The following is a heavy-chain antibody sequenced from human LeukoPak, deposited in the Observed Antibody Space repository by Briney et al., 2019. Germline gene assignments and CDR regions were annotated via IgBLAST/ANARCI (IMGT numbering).Heavy chain of an antibody. Sequence: GGSLRLSCAASGFTFSSYSMNWVRQAPGKGLEWVSSISSSSSYIYYADSVKGRFTISRGNAKNSLYLQVNSLRAEDTAVYYCARDGIAAAGDYWGQGTLVTVSS. V-gene: IGHV3-21*01. D-gene: IGHD6-13*01. J-gene: IGHJ4*02. CDR3: ARDGIAAAGDY. CDR1: GFTFSSYS. CDR2: ISSSSSYI.